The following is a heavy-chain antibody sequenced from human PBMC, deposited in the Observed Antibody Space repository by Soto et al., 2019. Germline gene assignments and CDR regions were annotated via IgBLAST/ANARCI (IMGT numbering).Heavy chain of an antibody. CDR1: GYTFTSYY. V-gene: IGHV1-46*01. J-gene: IGHJ6*02. D-gene: IGHD3-10*01. CDR3: ARVRRSYYTFSPTYGMDV. Sequence: QVQLVQSGAEVKKPGASVKVSCKASGYTFTSYYMHWVRQAPGQGLEWMGIINPSGGSTSYAHKFQGRVTMTRDTSTSTVYMELSSLRSEDTAVYYCARVRRSYYTFSPTYGMDVWGQGTTVTVSS. CDR2: INPSGGST.